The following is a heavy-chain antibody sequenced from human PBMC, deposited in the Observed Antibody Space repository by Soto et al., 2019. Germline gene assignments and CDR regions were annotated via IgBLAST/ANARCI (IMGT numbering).Heavy chain of an antibody. CDR2: VFHSATT. CDR3: ARGHYSSGWPIDH. Sequence: AETLSLTCTVSGDSFSDYYWNWIRQVPGKGLEWIGFVFHSATTSYNPSLKTRVAISDDTSKKQFSLRLTSVTAADTAIYYCARGHYSSGWPIDHWGQGILVTVSS. D-gene: IGHD6-19*01. CDR1: GDSFSDYY. V-gene: IGHV4-59*01. J-gene: IGHJ4*02.